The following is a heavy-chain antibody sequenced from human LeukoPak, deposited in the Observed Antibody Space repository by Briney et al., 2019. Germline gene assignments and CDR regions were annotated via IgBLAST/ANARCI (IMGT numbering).Heavy chain of an antibody. CDR1: GFSLSTSGMR. D-gene: IGHD1-26*01. V-gene: IGHV2-70*17. CDR3: VRTIVGATIFDY. Sequence: RGSGPTLVNPTQTLTLTCTFSGFSLSTSGMRVSWIRQPPGKALEWLARIDWDDDKFYSTSLKTRLTISKDTSKNQVVLTMTNMDPVDTATYYCVRTIVGATIFDYWGQGTLVTVSS. CDR2: IDWDDDK. J-gene: IGHJ4*02.